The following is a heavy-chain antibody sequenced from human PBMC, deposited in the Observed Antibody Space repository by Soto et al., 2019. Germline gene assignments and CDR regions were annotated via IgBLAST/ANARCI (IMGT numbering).Heavy chain of an antibody. CDR2: IYPGDSDT. V-gene: IGHV5-51*01. Sequence: PGASLKISCKGSGYSFTSYWIGWVRQMPGKGLEWMGIIYPGDSDTRYSPSFQGQVTISADKSISTAYLQWSSLKASDTAMYYCARQVAVAGRYYYYGMDVWGQGTTVTVSS. CDR1: GYSFTSYW. J-gene: IGHJ6*02. CDR3: ARQVAVAGRYYYYGMDV. D-gene: IGHD6-19*01.